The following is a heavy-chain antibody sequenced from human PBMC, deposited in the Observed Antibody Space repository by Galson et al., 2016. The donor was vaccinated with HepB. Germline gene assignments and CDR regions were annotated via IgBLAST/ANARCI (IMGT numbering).Heavy chain of an antibody. Sequence: SLRLSCAASGFTFSSYAMSWVRQAPGKGLEWVSGISGSGGSTYYADSVKGRFIISRDNSKSTVYLQMNSLRAEDTAVYYCAKDGKDFPLRRIRTMILVVMLHWGQGTLVTVAS. CDR3: AKDGKDFPLRRIRTMILVVMLH. D-gene: IGHD3-22*01. CDR1: GFTFSSYA. J-gene: IGHJ4*02. CDR2: ISGSGGST. V-gene: IGHV3-23*01.